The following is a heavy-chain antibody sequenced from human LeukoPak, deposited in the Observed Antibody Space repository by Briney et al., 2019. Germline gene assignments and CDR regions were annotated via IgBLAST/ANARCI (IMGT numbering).Heavy chain of an antibody. CDR3: AKGQYQPVFDY. J-gene: IGHJ4*02. D-gene: IGHD2-2*01. Sequence: PGGSLRLSCAASGITFSSYNMNWVRQAPGKGLEWVSAISGSGGSTYYADSVKGRFTISRDNSKNTLYLQMNSLRAEDTAVYYCAKGQYQPVFDYWGQGTLVTVSS. CDR2: ISGSGGST. CDR1: GITFSSYN. V-gene: IGHV3-23*01.